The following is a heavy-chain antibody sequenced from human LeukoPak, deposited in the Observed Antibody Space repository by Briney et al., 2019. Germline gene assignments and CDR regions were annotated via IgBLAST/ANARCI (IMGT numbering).Heavy chain of an antibody. CDR2: IYYSGST. V-gene: IGHV4-59*08. CDR3: ARQRLWFGDRLTAPNWFDP. CDR1: GGSTSRYY. J-gene: IGHJ5*02. Sequence: SETLSLTCSVSGGSTSRYYWSWIRQPPGKGLEWIGYIYYSGSTNYNPSPKSRVTISVDTSKNQFSLKLSSVTAADTAVYYCARQRLWFGDRLTAPNWFDPWGQGTLVTVSS. D-gene: IGHD3-10*01.